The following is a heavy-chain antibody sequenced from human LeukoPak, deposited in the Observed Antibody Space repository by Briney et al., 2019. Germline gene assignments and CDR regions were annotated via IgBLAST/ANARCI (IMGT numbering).Heavy chain of an antibody. V-gene: IGHV1-2*02. Sequence: ASVKVSCKASGYTFTSYDINWVRQATGQGLEWMGWMNPNSGGTNYAQKFQGRVTMTRDTSISTAYMELSRLRSDDTAVYYCARAAYESSGHDYWGQGTLVTVSS. CDR3: ARAAYESSGHDY. J-gene: IGHJ4*02. CDR2: MNPNSGGT. D-gene: IGHD3-22*01. CDR1: GYTFTSYD.